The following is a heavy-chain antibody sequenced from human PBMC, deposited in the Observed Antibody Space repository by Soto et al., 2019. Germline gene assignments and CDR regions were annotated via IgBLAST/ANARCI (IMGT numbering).Heavy chain of an antibody. CDR2: IWYDGTKK. CDR3: ARDVVTAVAGSVNWFDT. Sequence: QVQLVESGGGVVQSGRSLTLSCAASGFSLRTYGMHWLRRAPGKGLEWVAFIWYDGTKKFYANSVKGRSTISKDNSNNILNLKMSGLRAEDTAVYYCARDVVTAVAGSVNWFDTWGQGTLVTVSS. J-gene: IGHJ5*02. V-gene: IGHV3-33*01. CDR1: GFSLRTYG. D-gene: IGHD6-19*01.